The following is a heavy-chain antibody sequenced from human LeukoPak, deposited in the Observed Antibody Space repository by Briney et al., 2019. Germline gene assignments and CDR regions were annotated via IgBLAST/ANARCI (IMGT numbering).Heavy chain of an antibody. CDR3: ARMGCSGGSCYSSLTSNWFDP. V-gene: IGHV2-26*01. Sequence: SGPTLVKPTETLTLTCTVPGFSLSNARMGVSWIRQPPGKALEWLAHIFSNDEKSYSTSLKSRLTISKDTSKSQVVLTMTNMDPVDTATYYCARMGCSGGSCYSSLTSNWFDPWGQGTLVTVSS. CDR2: IFSNDEK. D-gene: IGHD2-15*01. CDR1: GFSLSNARMG. J-gene: IGHJ5*02.